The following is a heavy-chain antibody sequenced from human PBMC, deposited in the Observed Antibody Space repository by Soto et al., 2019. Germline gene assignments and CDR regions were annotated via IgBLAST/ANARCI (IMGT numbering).Heavy chain of an antibody. D-gene: IGHD6-19*01. CDR1: GVSISSSSYH. V-gene: IGHV4-39*01. J-gene: IGHJ4*02. CDR2: IYYSGTT. CDR3: ARSISVAMDF. Sequence: SETLSLTCTVSGVSISSSSYHWGWIRQPPGKGLEWIGSIYYSGTTYYNPSLKSRITISVDTSKNQFSLKLSSVTAADTAVYYCARSISVAMDFWGQGTLVTVSS.